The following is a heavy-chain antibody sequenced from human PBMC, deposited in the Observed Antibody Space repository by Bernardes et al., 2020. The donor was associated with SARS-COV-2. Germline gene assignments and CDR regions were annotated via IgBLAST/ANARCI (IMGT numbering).Heavy chain of an antibody. CDR2: TSDSGTYT. D-gene: IGHD6-19*01. Sequence: GGSLRLSCAASGFTFSSYAMTWVRQGPGKGLEWVSTTSDSGTYTYYADSVKGRFTISRDNSKNTLYLQMNSLRAEDTAVYYCAKHYNSGGYWFFDLWGRGTLVTVSS. J-gene: IGHJ2*01. V-gene: IGHV3-23*01. CDR3: AKHYNSGGYWFFDL. CDR1: GFTFSSYA.